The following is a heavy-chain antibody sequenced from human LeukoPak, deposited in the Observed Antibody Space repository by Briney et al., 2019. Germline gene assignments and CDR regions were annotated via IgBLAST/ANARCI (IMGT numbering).Heavy chain of an antibody. CDR3: ARLYSSSSSLDY. Sequence: ASVKVSCKASGYTFTSYAMHWVRQAPGQRLEWMGWINAGNGNTKYSQKFQGRVTITRDTSASTAYMGLSSLRSEDTAVYYCARLYSSSSSLDYWGQGTLVTVSS. CDR1: GYTFTSYA. V-gene: IGHV1-3*01. CDR2: INAGNGNT. J-gene: IGHJ4*02. D-gene: IGHD6-6*01.